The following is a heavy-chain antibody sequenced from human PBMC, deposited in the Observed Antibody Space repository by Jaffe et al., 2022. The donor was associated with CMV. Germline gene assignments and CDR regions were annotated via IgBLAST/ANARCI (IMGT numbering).Heavy chain of an antibody. CDR2: IKQDGSEK. CDR1: GFTFSSYW. CDR3: ARSSHLRRFPPDY. Sequence: EVQLVESGGGLVQPGGSLRLSCAASGFTFSSYWMSWVRQAPGKGLEWVANIKQDGSEKYYVDSVKGRFTISRDNAKNSLYLQMNSLRAEDTAVYYCARSSHLRRFPPDYWGQGTLVTVSS. D-gene: IGHD2-15*01. J-gene: IGHJ4*02. V-gene: IGHV3-7*03.